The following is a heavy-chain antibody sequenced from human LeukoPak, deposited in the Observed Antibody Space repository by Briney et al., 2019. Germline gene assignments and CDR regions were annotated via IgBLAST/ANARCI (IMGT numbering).Heavy chain of an antibody. Sequence: ASVKVSCKASGYTFTGYHLHWVRQAPGQGLEWMGWIHPKSGDTKYAPKFLGRVTLTRDTSTTIVYMELRWLTSDDTAVYYCSRGSGISYGGIDYWGQGTLVTVSS. V-gene: IGHV1-2*02. J-gene: IGHJ4*02. CDR3: SRGSGISYGGIDY. CDR1: GYTFTGYH. D-gene: IGHD5-18*01. CDR2: IHPKSGDT.